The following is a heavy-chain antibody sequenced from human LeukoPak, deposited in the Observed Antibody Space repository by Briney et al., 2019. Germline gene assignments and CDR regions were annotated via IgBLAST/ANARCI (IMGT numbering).Heavy chain of an antibody. CDR3: AKDGTISGAFDI. Sequence: GGSLRLSCAASGFTFSSYAMSWVRQAPGKGLEWVSAISGSGGSTYYADSVRGRFTISRDNSKNTLYLQMNSLRAEDTAVYYCAKDGTISGAFDIWGQGTMVTVSS. D-gene: IGHD3-9*01. CDR2: ISGSGGST. CDR1: GFTFSSYA. V-gene: IGHV3-23*01. J-gene: IGHJ3*02.